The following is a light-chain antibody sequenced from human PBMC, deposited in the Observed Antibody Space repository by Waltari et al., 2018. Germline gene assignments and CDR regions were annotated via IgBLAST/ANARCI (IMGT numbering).Light chain of an antibody. CDR1: ALPRKY. CDR2: EDS. CDR3: YSTDGSGNERV. Sequence: SYELTQPPSVSVSPGQTARIPCSGDALPRKYAYWYPQKSGQAPGLVMYEDSKRPPGIPERFSGSGSGTMATLTISGAQAEDEADYYCYSTDGSGNERVFGGGTKLTV. V-gene: IGLV3-10*01. J-gene: IGLJ2*01.